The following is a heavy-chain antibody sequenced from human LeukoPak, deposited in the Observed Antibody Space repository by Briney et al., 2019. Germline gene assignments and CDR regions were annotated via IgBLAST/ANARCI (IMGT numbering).Heavy chain of an antibody. V-gene: IGHV3-30-3*01. D-gene: IGHD6-13*01. CDR3: TRHKESRAAAGAQGVYYYYGMDV. J-gene: IGHJ6*02. Sequence: GGSLRLSCAASGFTFSSYAMHWVRQAPGKGLEWVAIILYDGSNKYYADSVKGRFIVSRDNSKNTAYLQMNSLRAEDTAVYYCTRHKESRAAAGAQGVYYYYGMDVWGQGTTVTVSS. CDR1: GFTFSSYA. CDR2: ILYDGSNK.